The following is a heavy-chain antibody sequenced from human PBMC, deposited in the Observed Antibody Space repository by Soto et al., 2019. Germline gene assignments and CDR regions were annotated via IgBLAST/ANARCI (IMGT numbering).Heavy chain of an antibody. CDR2: INPSGGST. V-gene: IGHV1-46*01. J-gene: IGHJ5*02. CDR1: GYTFTSYY. CDR3: ARGLLTPLIAVAGTGGHWFDP. D-gene: IGHD6-19*01. Sequence: ASVKVSCKASGYTFTSYYMHWVRQAPGQGLEWMGIINPSGGSTSYAQKFQGRVTMTRNTSTSTVYMELSSLRSEDTAVYYCARGLLTPLIAVAGTGGHWFDPWGQGTLVTVSS.